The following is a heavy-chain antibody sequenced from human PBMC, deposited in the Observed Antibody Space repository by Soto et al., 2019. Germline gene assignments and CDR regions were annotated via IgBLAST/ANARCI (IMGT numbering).Heavy chain of an antibody. V-gene: IGHV1-2*02. Sequence: VSVKVACKASVYTFTDYYMHWVLQAPGPGLEWRGWINLNSGGTNYAQRFQGRVTMTRDMSISTAYMELSRLRSDDTAVYYCASRYGQPLLCQGNYYYGMDVWGQGTTVTVSS. CDR2: INLNSGGT. D-gene: IGHD2-2*01. CDR1: VYTFTDYY. J-gene: IGHJ6*02. CDR3: ASRYGQPLLCQGNYYYGMDV.